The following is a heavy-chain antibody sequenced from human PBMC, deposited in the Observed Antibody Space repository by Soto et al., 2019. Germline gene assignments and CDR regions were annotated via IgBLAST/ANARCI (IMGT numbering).Heavy chain of an antibody. Sequence: SETLSLTCAVSGGSISSSNWWSWVRQPPGKGLEWIGEIYHSGSTNYNPSLKSRVTISVDKSKNQFSLKLSSVTAADTAVYYCAIKHDGAYDYGDYWGQGTLVTVSS. V-gene: IGHV4-4*02. CDR1: GGSISSSNW. J-gene: IGHJ4*02. CDR3: AIKHDGAYDYGDY. D-gene: IGHD4-17*01. CDR2: IYHSGST.